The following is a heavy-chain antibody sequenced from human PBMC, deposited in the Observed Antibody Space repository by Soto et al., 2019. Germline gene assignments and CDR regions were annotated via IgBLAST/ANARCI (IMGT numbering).Heavy chain of an antibody. J-gene: IGHJ5*02. CDR1: GGSISSSSYY. D-gene: IGHD1-1*01. Sequence: SETLSLTCTVSGGSISSSSYYWGWIRQPPGKGLEWIGSIYYSGSTYYNPSLKSRVTISVDTSKNQFSLKLSSVTAADTAVYYCARHTLWNPHRMGDDWFDPWGQGTLVTVSS. V-gene: IGHV4-39*01. CDR2: IYYSGST. CDR3: ARHTLWNPHRMGDDWFDP.